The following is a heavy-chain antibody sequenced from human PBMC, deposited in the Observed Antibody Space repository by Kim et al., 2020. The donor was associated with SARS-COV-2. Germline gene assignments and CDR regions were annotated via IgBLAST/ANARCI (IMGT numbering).Heavy chain of an antibody. Sequence: SVKGRFTISRDNAKNSLYLQMNSLRAEDTALYYCAKVVLKLADYYYGMDVWGQGTTVTVSS. D-gene: IGHD2-8*01. V-gene: IGHV3-9*01. CDR3: AKVVLKLADYYYGMDV. J-gene: IGHJ6*02.